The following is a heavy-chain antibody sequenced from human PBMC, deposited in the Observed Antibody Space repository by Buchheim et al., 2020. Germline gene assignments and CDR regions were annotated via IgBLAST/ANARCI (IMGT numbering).Heavy chain of an antibody. D-gene: IGHD5-12*01. Sequence: QVQLVESGGGVVQPGRSLRLSCAASGFTFSSYGMHWVRQAPGKGLEWVAVISYDGSNKYYADSVKGRFTISRDNSKNTLYLQMNSLRAEDTAVYYCAKTRSDQVAGDYWGQGTL. V-gene: IGHV3-30*18. CDR1: GFTFSSYG. CDR3: AKTRSDQVAGDY. CDR2: ISYDGSNK. J-gene: IGHJ4*02.